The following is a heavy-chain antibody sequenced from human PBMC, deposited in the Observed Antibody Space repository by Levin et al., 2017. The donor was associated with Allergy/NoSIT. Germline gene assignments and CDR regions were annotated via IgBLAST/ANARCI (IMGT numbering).Heavy chain of an antibody. CDR2: INPHSGDT. V-gene: IGHV1-2*02. Sequence: GDSLKISCKASRYIFSDYFIHWVRQAPGQGLEWMGWINPHSGDTKYAQEFQGRVTMTRDTSISTAYMELTRLTSDDTAVYYCARDLYNDDSVFGYWGQGTLVNVFS. D-gene: IGHD3-22*01. CDR3: ARDLYNDDSVFGY. CDR1: RYIFSDYF. J-gene: IGHJ4*02.